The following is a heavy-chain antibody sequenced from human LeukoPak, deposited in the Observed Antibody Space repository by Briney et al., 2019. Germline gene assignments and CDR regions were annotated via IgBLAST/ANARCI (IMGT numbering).Heavy chain of an antibody. V-gene: IGHV3-23*01. J-gene: IGHJ4*02. CDR3: AKGDTGYSSGWLYREAGNFDY. Sequence: GGALRLSCAASGFTFSSYAMHWVRQAPGKGLEWVSAISGSGGSAYYADSVKGRFTISRDNSKNTLYLQMNSLRAEDTAVYYCAKGDTGYSSGWLYREAGNFDYWGQGTLVTVSS. CDR2: ISGSGGSA. D-gene: IGHD6-19*01. CDR1: GFTFSSYA.